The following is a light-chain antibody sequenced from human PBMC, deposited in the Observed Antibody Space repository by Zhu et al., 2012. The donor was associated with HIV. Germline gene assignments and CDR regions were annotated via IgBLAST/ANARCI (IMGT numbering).Light chain of an antibody. CDR1: QSVGSN. CDR3: QHYNDWPPLYT. CDR2: GAS. Sequence: EIVMTQSPATLSVSSGEGVTLSCRISQSVGSNLAWYQQKPGQAPRLVIYGASTRATGIPARFSGSGSGTDFTLTISSLQSEDFAVYYCQHYNDWPPLYTFGQGTKLEIK. V-gene: IGKV3-15*01. J-gene: IGKJ2*01.